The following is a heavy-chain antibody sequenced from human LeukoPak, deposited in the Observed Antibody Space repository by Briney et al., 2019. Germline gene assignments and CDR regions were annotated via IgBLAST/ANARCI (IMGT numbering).Heavy chain of an antibody. CDR3: AREDCSGGSCYHDY. V-gene: IGHV1-8*03. Sequence: ASVKVSCKASGYTFTSYDINWVRQATGQGLEWKGWMNPNSGNTGYAQKFQGRVTITRNTSISTAYMELSSLRSEDTAVYYCAREDCSGGSCYHDYWGQGTLVTVSS. J-gene: IGHJ4*02. D-gene: IGHD2-15*01. CDR2: MNPNSGNT. CDR1: GYTFTSYD.